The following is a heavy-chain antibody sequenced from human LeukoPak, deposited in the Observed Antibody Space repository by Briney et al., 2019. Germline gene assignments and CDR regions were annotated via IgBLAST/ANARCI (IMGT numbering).Heavy chain of an antibody. CDR3: TRVGYCATTSCRTAFDI. CDR1: GFNFGDFD. V-gene: IGHV3-48*04. D-gene: IGHD2-2*01. CDR2: ISSRSNTI. Sequence: PGGSLRLSCAASGFNFGDFDMNWIRQAPGKGLEWVSYISSRSNTIYYADSVKGRFTISRDNAKNTLYLQMNSLGAEDTAVYYCTRVGYCATTSCRTAFDIWGQGTMVTVSS. J-gene: IGHJ3*02.